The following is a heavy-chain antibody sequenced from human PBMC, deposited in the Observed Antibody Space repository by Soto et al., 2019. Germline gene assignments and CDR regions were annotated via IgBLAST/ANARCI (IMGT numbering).Heavy chain of an antibody. CDR3: AYRPCSGGSCYLLSFSGMDV. J-gene: IGHJ6*02. V-gene: IGHV2-5*02. CDR1: GFSLSTSGVG. D-gene: IGHD2-15*01. Sequence: QITLKESGPTLVKPTQTLTLTCTFYGFSLSTSGVGVAGIRQPPGKALEWLALSYWDDDKRYRPSLESRRTITNDTSKHKLVLTRTNMDSMDTATYYCAYRPCSGGSCYLLSFSGMDVWGQGTTVTVSS. CDR2: SYWDDDK.